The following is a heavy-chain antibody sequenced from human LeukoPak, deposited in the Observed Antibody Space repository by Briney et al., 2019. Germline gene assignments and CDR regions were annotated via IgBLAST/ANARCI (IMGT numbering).Heavy chain of an antibody. CDR2: IKQDGSDK. V-gene: IGHV3-7*05. Sequence: PGGSLRLSCAASGFTFNNYWMTWVRQAPGKGLEWVANIKQDGSDKYYVDSVKGGFTISSDNAKNSLYLQMNGLRAEDTAVYYCARDSIPGYDSSGYMVAFDIWGQGTMVTVSS. CDR3: ARDSIPGYDSSGYMVAFDI. CDR1: GFTFNNYW. D-gene: IGHD3-22*01. J-gene: IGHJ3*02.